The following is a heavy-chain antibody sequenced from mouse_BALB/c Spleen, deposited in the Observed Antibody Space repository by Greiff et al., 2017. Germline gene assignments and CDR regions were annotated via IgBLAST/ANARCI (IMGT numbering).Heavy chain of an antibody. CDR3: ARKDYYDWLAY. D-gene: IGHD1-1*01. V-gene: IGHV1-7*01. J-gene: IGHJ3*01. CDR1: GYTFTSYW. Sequence: QVQLQQSGAELAKPGASVKMSCKASGYTFTSYWMHWVKQRPGQGLEWIGYINPSTGYTEYNQKFKDKATLTADKSSSTAYMQLSSLTSEDSAVYYCARKDYYDWLAYWGQGTLVTVSA. CDR2: INPSTGYT.